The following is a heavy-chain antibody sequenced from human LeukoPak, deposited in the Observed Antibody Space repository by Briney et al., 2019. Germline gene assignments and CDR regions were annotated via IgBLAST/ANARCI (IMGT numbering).Heavy chain of an antibody. Sequence: RGSLRLSCAASGFTFRSYWVTWVRQAPGKGLELVASTNQDGSEKYHVDSGKGRFTISRDNDKNSLYLQMNSLRAEDTAVYYCARDPGFSAFDIWGPGAVVTVSS. CDR2: TNQDGSEK. J-gene: IGHJ3*02. CDR3: ARDPGFSAFDI. V-gene: IGHV3-7*01. CDR1: GFTFRSYW.